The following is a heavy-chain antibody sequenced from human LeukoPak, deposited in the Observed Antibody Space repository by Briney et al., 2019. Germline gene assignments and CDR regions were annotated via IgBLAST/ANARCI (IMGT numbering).Heavy chain of an antibody. CDR3: ATIPFLLWFGESSGDI. D-gene: IGHD3-10*01. J-gene: IGHJ3*02. Sequence: GGSLRLSCAASGFTVSSNYMSWVRQAPGKGLEWVSVIYSGGSTYYADSVKGRFTISRDNSKNTLYLQMNSLRAEDTAVYYCATIPFLLWFGESSGDIWGQGTMVTVSS. CDR2: IYSGGST. CDR1: GFTVSSNY. V-gene: IGHV3-53*01.